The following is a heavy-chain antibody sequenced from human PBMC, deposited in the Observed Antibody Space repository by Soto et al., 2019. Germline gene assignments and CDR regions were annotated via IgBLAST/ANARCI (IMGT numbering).Heavy chain of an antibody. D-gene: IGHD2-15*01. CDR3: VRGYCSGGSCWDPSFDY. CDR2: INSEGSST. CDR1: GFTFSSYW. J-gene: IGHJ4*02. V-gene: IGHV3-74*01. Sequence: PGWSLRLSCAASGFTFSSYWMHWVRQAPGKGLVWVSRINSEGSSTNYADSVKGRFTISRDNAKNTLFLQMNSLGAEDTALYYCVRGYCSGGSCWDPSFDYWGQGTLVTVSS.